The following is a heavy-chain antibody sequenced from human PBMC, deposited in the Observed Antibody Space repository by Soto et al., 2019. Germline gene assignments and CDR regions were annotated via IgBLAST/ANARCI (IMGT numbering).Heavy chain of an antibody. CDR3: ARGQRFSDWFDP. J-gene: IGHJ5*02. Sequence: SETLSLTCAVSGYSISSGYYWGWIRQPPGKGLEWIGSIYSSGSTNYNPSLKSRVTISLDTSMNYFSLRLSSVTAADTAVYYCARGQRFSDWFDPWGQGTLVTVSS. V-gene: IGHV4-38-2*01. CDR2: IYSSGST. D-gene: IGHD3-3*01. CDR1: GYSISSGYY.